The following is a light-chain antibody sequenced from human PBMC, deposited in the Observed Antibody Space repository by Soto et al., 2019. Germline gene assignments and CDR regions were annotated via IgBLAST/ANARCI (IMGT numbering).Light chain of an antibody. CDR2: DTS. Sequence: EIVLTQSPATLSLSPGERATLSCRASQSVSSYLAWYQQKPGQAPRLLIYDTSNRATGIPARFSGSGSGTDFTLTISSLDPEDFAVYYCQQRSNWPLLTFGGGTKVVIK. J-gene: IGKJ4*01. CDR1: QSVSSY. V-gene: IGKV3-11*01. CDR3: QQRSNWPLLT.